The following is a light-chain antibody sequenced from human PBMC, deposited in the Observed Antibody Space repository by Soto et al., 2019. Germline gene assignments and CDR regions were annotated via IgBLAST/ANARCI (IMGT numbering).Light chain of an antibody. V-gene: IGKV3-15*01. CDR1: QSVSSN. CDR2: GAS. CDR3: QQRSNWPPIT. Sequence: EIVRRQPPATQSVYKGERATLSCRASQSVSSNLAWYLQRPGQAPRRLIYGASTRATGIPARFSGSGSGTDFTLTISSLEPEDFAVYYCQQRSNWPPITFGQGTRLENK. J-gene: IGKJ5*01.